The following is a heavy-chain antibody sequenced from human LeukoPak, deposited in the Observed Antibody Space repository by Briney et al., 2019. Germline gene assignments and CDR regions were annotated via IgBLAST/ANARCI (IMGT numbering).Heavy chain of an antibody. CDR3: ASHSRTTGYSSGWYPFDY. CDR1: GGSISSYY. V-gene: IGHV4-4*07. J-gene: IGHJ4*02. CDR2: IYTSGST. D-gene: IGHD6-19*01. Sequence: SEILSLTCTVSGGSISSYYWSWIRQPAGKGLEWIGRIYTSGSTNYNPSLKSRVTMSVDTSKNQFSLKLSSVTAADTAVYYCASHSRTTGYSSGWYPFDYWGQGTLVTVSS.